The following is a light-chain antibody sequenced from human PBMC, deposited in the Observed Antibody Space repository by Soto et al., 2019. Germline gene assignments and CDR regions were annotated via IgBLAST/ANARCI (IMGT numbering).Light chain of an antibody. CDR1: QSVNNN. V-gene: IGKV3-15*01. Sequence: ELVLTQSPATLSVSPGEGVTLSCRARQSVNNNLAWYQQKPGQAPSLLIHGASTRAAGVPARFSGSGSGTEFTLTISSLQSEDSAVYYSQEYNRRPPATFGQGTKVEIK. CDR2: GAS. CDR3: QEYNRRPPAT. J-gene: IGKJ1*01.